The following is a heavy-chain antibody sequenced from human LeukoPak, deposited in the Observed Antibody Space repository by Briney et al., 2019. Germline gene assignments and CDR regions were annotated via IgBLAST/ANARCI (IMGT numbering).Heavy chain of an antibody. V-gene: IGHV3-23*01. D-gene: IGHD2-2*01. J-gene: IGHJ5*02. Sequence: GGSLRLSCAASGFTFSSYNMNWVRQAPGKGLEWVSGINGGGGGGTFHADSVRGRFTISRDNSKNTLYLQMSSLRAEDTAVYYCAASLPNIVVVPAAKGPFGSWGQGTLVTVSS. CDR2: INGGGGGGT. CDR1: GFTFSSYN. CDR3: AASLPNIVVVPAAKGPFGS.